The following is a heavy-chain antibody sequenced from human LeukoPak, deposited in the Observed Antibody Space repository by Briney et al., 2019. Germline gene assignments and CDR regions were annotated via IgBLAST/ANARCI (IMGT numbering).Heavy chain of an antibody. CDR3: AREDQLGNFDY. J-gene: IGHJ4*02. D-gene: IGHD7-27*01. CDR1: GYTFTGYY. V-gene: IGHV1-2*06. Sequence: ASVKVSCEASGYTFTGYYMHWVRQAPGQGLEWMGRINPNSGGTNYAQKFQGRVTMTRDTSISTAYMELSRLRSDDTAVYYCAREDQLGNFDYWGQGTLVTVSS. CDR2: INPNSGGT.